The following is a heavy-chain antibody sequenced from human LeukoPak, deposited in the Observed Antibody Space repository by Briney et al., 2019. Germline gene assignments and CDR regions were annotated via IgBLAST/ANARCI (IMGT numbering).Heavy chain of an antibody. CDR3: AHRLPQNPAYYFDY. CDR2: IYWNDDK. D-gene: IGHD1-14*01. CDR1: GFSLSTSGVG. J-gene: IGHJ4*02. V-gene: IGHV2-5*01. Sequence: SGPTLVKPTQTLTLACTFSGFSLSTSGVGVGWIRQPPGKALEWLALIYWNDDKRYSPSLKSRLTITKDTSKNQVVLTMTNMDPVDTATYYCAHRLPQNPAYYFDYWGQGTLVTVSS.